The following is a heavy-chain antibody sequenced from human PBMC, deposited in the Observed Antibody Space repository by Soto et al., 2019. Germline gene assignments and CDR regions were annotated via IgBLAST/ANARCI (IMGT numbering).Heavy chain of an antibody. J-gene: IGHJ6*04. V-gene: IGHV3-66*01. CDR1: GFTVSSKY. CDR3: ARDDVLCDGGRCYGIPVDV. D-gene: IGHD2-15*01. Sequence: EVQLVESGGGLVQPGGSLRLSCAASGFTVSSKYMTWVRQAPGKGLEWVSLIQSGGTTYYEDSVKGRFTISRDTSENTLHLQMDSLRVEDTAVYYCARDDVLCDGGRCYGIPVDVWGKGTTVTVSS. CDR2: IQSGGTT.